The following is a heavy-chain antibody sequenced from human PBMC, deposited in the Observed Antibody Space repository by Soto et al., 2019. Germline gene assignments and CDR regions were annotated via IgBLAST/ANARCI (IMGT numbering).Heavy chain of an antibody. CDR1: GGSFSGYY. Sequence: QVQLQQWGAGLLKPSETLSLTCAVYGGSFSGYYWSWIRQPPGRGLEWIWVINHRGSTNYEPSLKSQVTMQVDTSKNQFPMSLSSVTAADTAVSYCARRQYDFSSGFYTGPYFYAIDVWGQGTTVTVSS. V-gene: IGHV4-34*01. D-gene: IGHD3-3*01. CDR3: ARRQYDFSSGFYTGPYFYAIDV. J-gene: IGHJ6*02. CDR2: INHRGST.